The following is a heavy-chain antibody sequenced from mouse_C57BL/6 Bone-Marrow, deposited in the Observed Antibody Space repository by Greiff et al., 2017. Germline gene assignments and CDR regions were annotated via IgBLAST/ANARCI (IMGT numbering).Heavy chain of an antibody. CDR1: GYTFTSYW. CDR2: IYPGSGST. V-gene: IGHV1-55*01. D-gene: IGHD1-1*01. CDR3: ARGDYGSSVFDY. Sequence: QVQLQQPGAELVKPGASVKMSCKASGYTFTSYWITWVKQRPGQGLEWIGDIYPGSGSTNYNEKFMSKANLTVDTSSSTAYMQLSSLTSEDAAVYYCARGDYGSSVFDYWGQGTTLTVSS. J-gene: IGHJ2*01.